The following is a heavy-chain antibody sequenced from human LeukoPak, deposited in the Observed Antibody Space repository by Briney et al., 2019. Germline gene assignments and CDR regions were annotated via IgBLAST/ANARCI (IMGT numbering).Heavy chain of an antibody. CDR2: INPSSGVT. CDR1: GYTFTGYY. CDR3: ARADSRDY. Sequence: ASVKVSCKASGYTFTGYYIHWVRQAPGQGLEWMGRINPSSGVTNYAQKFQGRVTMTRDTSISTAYMELSSLISDGSALYYCARADSRDYWGQGTPVTVSS. J-gene: IGHJ4*02. V-gene: IGHV1-2*06.